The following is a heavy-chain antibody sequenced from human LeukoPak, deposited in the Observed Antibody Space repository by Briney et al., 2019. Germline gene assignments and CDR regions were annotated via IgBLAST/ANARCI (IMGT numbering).Heavy chain of an antibody. CDR2: IHYSGST. CDR1: GGSIGGYY. J-gene: IGHJ4*02. CDR3: ARDGVAGGFDY. D-gene: IGHD6-19*01. V-gene: IGHV4-59*01. Sequence: SETLSLTCTVPGGSIGGYYWNWIRQPPGKGLEWIGYIHYSGSTNHNASLKSRVTISVDTSKNQFSLKLSTATAADTAVYYCARDGVAGGFDYWGQGTLVTVSS.